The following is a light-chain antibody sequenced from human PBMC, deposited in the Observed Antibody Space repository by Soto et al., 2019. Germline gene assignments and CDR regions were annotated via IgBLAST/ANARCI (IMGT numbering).Light chain of an antibody. J-gene: IGKJ1*01. CDR3: QHYDVWPLT. V-gene: IGKV3-15*01. CDR2: GAS. Sequence: EIVMTQSPATLSVSPGERATLSCRASQSVSSNLAWYQQKPGQAPRLLIYGASTRATGIPARFSGSGSGTEFTLTISSLQSEDFGVYYCQHYDVWPLTFGQGTKVDI. CDR1: QSVSSN.